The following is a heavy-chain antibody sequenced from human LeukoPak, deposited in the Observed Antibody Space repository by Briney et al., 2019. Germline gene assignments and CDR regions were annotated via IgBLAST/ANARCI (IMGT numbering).Heavy chain of an antibody. CDR3: ARGARGYGSGSHKFAY. Sequence: GGSLRLSCAASGLTFSSYSMNWVRQAPGKGLEWVSSISSSSSYIYYADSVKGRFTISRDNAKNSLYLQMNSLRAEDTAVYYCARGARGYGSGSHKFAYWGQGTLVTVSS. J-gene: IGHJ4*02. CDR2: ISSSSSYI. CDR1: GLTFSSYS. D-gene: IGHD3-10*01. V-gene: IGHV3-21*01.